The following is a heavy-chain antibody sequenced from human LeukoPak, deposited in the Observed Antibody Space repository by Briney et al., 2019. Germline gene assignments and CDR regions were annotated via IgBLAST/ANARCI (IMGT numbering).Heavy chain of an antibody. Sequence: GGSLRLSCAASGFTFSSYGMHWVRQAPGKGLEWVAFIRYDGSNKYYADSVKGRFTISRDNSKNTLYLQMNSLRAEDTAVYYCAKGPLFWSGSKPMDVWGKGTTVTVSS. J-gene: IGHJ6*04. V-gene: IGHV3-30*02. CDR1: GFTFSSYG. D-gene: IGHD3-3*01. CDR2: IRYDGSNK. CDR3: AKGPLFWSGSKPMDV.